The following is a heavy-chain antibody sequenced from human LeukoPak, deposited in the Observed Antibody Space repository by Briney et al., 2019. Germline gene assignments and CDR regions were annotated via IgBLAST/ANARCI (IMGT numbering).Heavy chain of an antibody. D-gene: IGHD5-24*01. CDR1: GYSFTSYW. V-gene: IGHV5-51*01. Sequence: GESLKIAYKGSGYSFTSYWIGWVRQMPGKGLEWMGTIYTGDAHTRYSPSFQGQVTISADKSISTAYLQWSSLKASDTAMYYCARLIPSRDGYNRLGVQLRGFDYWGQGTLVTVSS. CDR2: IYTGDAHT. J-gene: IGHJ4*02. CDR3: ARLIPSRDGYNRLGVQLRGFDY.